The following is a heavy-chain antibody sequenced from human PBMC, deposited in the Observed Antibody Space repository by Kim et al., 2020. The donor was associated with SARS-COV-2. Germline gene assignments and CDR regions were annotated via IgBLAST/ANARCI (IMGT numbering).Heavy chain of an antibody. V-gene: IGHV1-24*01. J-gene: IGHJ3*02. CDR1: GYTLTELS. Sequence: ASVKVSCKVSGYTLTELSMHWVRQAPGKGLEWMGGFDPEDGETIYAQKFQGRVTMTEDTSTDTAYMELSSLRSEDTAVYYCATSFRGSYYGPDAFDIWGQGTMVTVSS. CDR3: ATSFRGSYYGPDAFDI. D-gene: IGHD1-26*01. CDR2: FDPEDGET.